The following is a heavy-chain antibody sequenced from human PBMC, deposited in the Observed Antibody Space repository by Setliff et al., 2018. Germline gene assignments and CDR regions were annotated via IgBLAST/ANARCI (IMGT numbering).Heavy chain of an antibody. CDR1: GGTFRTDG. J-gene: IGHJ5*01. CDR3: ARALGGISAAGNNWLDS. Sequence: SVKVSCKASGGTFRTDGFNWVRQAPGQGLEWMGRIIPVFGTAKYVQKFQDRVTMTADESATTAYMELRSLRSEDTAVYYCARALGGISAAGNNWLDSWGQGTLVTVSS. V-gene: IGHV1-69*13. D-gene: IGHD6-13*01. CDR2: IIPVFGTA.